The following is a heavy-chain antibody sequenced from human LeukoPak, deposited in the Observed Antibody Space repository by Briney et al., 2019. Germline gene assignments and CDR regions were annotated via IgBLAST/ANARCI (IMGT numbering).Heavy chain of an antibody. V-gene: IGHV1-18*01. CDR1: GYIFTDYA. CDR3: AKLMDNNYDGSAFDY. Sequence: ASVKVSCKASGYIFTDYAIVWVRQAPGQGLKWIGWVGTYDGKTNYAQEVQDRVTMTTDTSASTAYVELRSLTSDDTALYYCAKLMDNNYDGSAFDYWGQGTLVTVSS. D-gene: IGHD3-22*01. CDR2: VGTYDGKT. J-gene: IGHJ4*02.